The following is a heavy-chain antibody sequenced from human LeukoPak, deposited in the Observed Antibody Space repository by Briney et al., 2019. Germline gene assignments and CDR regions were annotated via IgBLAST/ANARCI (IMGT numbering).Heavy chain of an antibody. Sequence: GGSLRLSCAASGFTVSGNYMSWVRQAPGKGLEWVSVIYSAGSTYYADSVRGRFTISRENSKNALFLQRNSLRAEDTAVYYCARDHPYYHDNWGQGTLVTVSS. CDR1: GFTVSGNY. D-gene: IGHD3-22*01. V-gene: IGHV3-53*01. J-gene: IGHJ4*02. CDR3: ARDHPYYHDN. CDR2: IYSAGST.